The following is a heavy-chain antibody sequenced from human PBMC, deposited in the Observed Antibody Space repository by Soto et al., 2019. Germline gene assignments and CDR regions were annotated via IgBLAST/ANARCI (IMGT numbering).Heavy chain of an antibody. CDR3: ARQLEPIYYYYYMDV. CDR2: IYYSGST. CDR1: GGSISSYY. Sequence: SETLSLTCTVSGGSISSYYWSWIRQPPGKGLEWIGYIYYSGSTNYNPSLKSRVTISVDTSKNQFSLKLSSVTAADTAVYYCARQLEPIYYYYYMDVWGKGTTVTVSS. J-gene: IGHJ6*03. V-gene: IGHV4-59*08. D-gene: IGHD1-1*01.